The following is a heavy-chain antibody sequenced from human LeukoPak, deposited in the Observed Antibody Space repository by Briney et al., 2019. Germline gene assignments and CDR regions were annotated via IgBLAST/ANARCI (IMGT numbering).Heavy chain of an antibody. CDR1: GFSFSNHY. CDR3: TRVIVAVPGYFDYFDF. CDR2: INEDGSNK. D-gene: IGHD6-19*01. Sequence: GGSLRLSCTASGFSFSNHYMRWIRQAPGKGLEWVANINEDGSNKWHLGSVRGRFTVSRDNARNSLYLQMNSLRVEDTAVYYCTRVIVAVPGYFDYFDFWGQGVLVTVSS. J-gene: IGHJ4*02. V-gene: IGHV3-7*01.